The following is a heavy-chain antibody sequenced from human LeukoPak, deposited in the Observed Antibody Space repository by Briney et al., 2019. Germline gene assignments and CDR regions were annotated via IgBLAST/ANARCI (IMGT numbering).Heavy chain of an antibody. V-gene: IGHV3-7*03. CDR2: IKQDGSEK. Sequence: GVSLRLSCAASGFTFSSYWMSWVRQAPGKGLEWVANIKQDGSEKYYVDSVKGRFTISRDNAKNSLNLQMNSLRAEDTAVYYCARDQYYDFWSGYYTPLFGYWGQGTLVTVSS. D-gene: IGHD3-3*01. CDR1: GFTFSSYW. J-gene: IGHJ4*02. CDR3: ARDQYYDFWSGYYTPLFGY.